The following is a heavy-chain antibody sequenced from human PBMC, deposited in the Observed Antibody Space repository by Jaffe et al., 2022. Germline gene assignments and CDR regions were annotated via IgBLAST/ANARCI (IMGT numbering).Heavy chain of an antibody. CDR2: INTNTGNP. Sequence: QVQLVQSGSELKKPGASVKVSCKASGYTFTSYAMNWVRQAPGQGLEWMGWINTNTGNPTYAQGFTGRFVFSLDTSVSTAYLQISSLKAEDTAVYYCARGQSSSWYRPDYYYYYYMDVWGKGTTVTVSS. V-gene: IGHV7-4-1*02. CDR3: ARGQSSSWYRPDYYYYYYMDV. D-gene: IGHD6-13*01. J-gene: IGHJ6*03. CDR1: GYTFTSYA.